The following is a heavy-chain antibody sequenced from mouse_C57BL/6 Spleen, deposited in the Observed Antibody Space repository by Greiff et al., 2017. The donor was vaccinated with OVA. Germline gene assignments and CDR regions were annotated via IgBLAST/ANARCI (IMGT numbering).Heavy chain of an antibody. CDR1: GFTFSDYG. Sequence: EVMLVESGGGLVKPGGSLKLSCAASGFTFSDYGMHWVRQAPEKGLEWVAYISSGSSTIYYADTVKGRFTISRDNAKNTLFLLMTSLRSEDTAMYYCARFYDGYYGFAYWGQGTLVTVSA. D-gene: IGHD2-3*01. V-gene: IGHV5-17*01. J-gene: IGHJ3*01. CDR3: ARFYDGYYGFAY. CDR2: ISSGSSTI.